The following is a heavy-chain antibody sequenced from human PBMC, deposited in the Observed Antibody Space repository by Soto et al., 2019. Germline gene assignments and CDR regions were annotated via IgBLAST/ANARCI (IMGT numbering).Heavy chain of an antibody. Sequence: QVQLVQSGAEVKKPGASVKVSCKASGYTFTSYGISWVRQAPGQGLEWMGWISAYNGNTNYAQKLQGRVTMTTDASTSTADMELSSMRSQATAGYYCARDLTAAGDYCGQGTLDIVSS. D-gene: IGHD6-13*01. CDR2: ISAYNGNT. V-gene: IGHV1-18*01. J-gene: IGHJ4*02. CDR1: GYTFTSYG. CDR3: ARDLTAAGDY.